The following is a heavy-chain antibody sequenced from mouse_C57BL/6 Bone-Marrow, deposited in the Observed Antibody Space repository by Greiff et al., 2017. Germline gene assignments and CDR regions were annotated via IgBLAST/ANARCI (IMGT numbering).Heavy chain of an antibody. CDR1: GYTFPSYG. J-gene: IGHJ1*03. D-gene: IGHD1-1*01. CDR2: LYPRSGNT. Sequence: VQLQQSGAELARPGASVKLSCKASGYTFPSYGISWVKQRTGQGLEWIGELYPRSGNTYYNEKFKGKATLTADKSSRTAYMELRSLTSEDSAVYFCASHYYGSSYWDFDVWGTGTTVTVSS. V-gene: IGHV1-81*01. CDR3: ASHYYGSSYWDFDV.